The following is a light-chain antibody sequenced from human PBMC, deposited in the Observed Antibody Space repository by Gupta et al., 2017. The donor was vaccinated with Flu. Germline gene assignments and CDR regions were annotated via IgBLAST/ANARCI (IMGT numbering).Light chain of an antibody. CDR1: QDISNF. V-gene: IGKV1-33*01. CDR3: QQYASVPPT. J-gene: IGKJ3*01. Sequence: DIQMTQSPSSLSASVGDRVTITCQASQDISNFLNWYHQKPGKAPNLLIYDASKLDIGVPSRFSGSGSGTDFSFTINSLQPEDVGTYYCQQYASVPPTFGPGTKVDVK. CDR2: DAS.